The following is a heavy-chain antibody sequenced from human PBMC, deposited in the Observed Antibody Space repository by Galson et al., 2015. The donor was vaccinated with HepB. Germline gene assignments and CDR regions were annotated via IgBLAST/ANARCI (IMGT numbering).Heavy chain of an antibody. CDR2: IIPMFGTS. J-gene: IGHJ5*02. CDR1: GGTFSSYA. D-gene: IGHD2-15*01. V-gene: IGHV1-69*13. Sequence: SVKVSCKASGGTFSSYAINWVRQAPGQGLEWMGGIIPMFGTSNYARKFQGRVTINADESTSTVYMEVNSLRYEDTAVYYCARVGGKLGYCSGGTCSTWFDPWGQGTLVTVSS. CDR3: ARVGGKLGYCSGGTCSTWFDP.